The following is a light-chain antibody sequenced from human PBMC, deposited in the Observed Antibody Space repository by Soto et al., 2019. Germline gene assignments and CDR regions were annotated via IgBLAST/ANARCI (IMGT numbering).Light chain of an antibody. V-gene: IGKV1-5*03. CDR1: QSISSW. Sequence: DIQMTQSPSTLSASVGDRVTITCRASQSISSWLAWYQQKPGKAPKLLIYKASSLESGVPSRFSGSGSGTEFTLTISSLQPDDFATYYCQQYNSYSPWTFGPATKVDIK. J-gene: IGKJ1*01. CDR3: QQYNSYSPWT. CDR2: KAS.